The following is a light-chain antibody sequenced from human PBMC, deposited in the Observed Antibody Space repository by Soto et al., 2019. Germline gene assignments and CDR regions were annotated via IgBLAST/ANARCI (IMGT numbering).Light chain of an antibody. J-gene: IGKJ4*01. V-gene: IGKV3-15*01. Sequence: EIVLTQSPATLYVSPGERATLSGRASQSLSSNVAWYQQRPRQAPRLLIYDTSSRASDVPARFSGRGSGTEFTLTIASLQSEDFAIYSCQQYTHWPRMLSFGGGTKVELK. CDR2: DTS. CDR1: QSLSSN. CDR3: QQYTHWPRMLS.